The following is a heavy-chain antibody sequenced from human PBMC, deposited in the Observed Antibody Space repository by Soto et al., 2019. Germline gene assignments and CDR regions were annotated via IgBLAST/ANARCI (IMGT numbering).Heavy chain of an antibody. J-gene: IGHJ2*01. CDR1: GFTLGSYW. CDR3: ASESGGYRNWYFDL. Sequence: EVQLVASGGGLVQPGGSLRLSCEAAGFTLGSYWMNWVRQAPGKGLEWVANIKQDGGEKYYVDSVKGRFTISRDNAKRSLYLQMNILTAEDTAVYYCASESGGYRNWYFDLWGRGTQVTVS. V-gene: IGHV3-7*03. CDR2: IKQDGGEK. D-gene: IGHD2-2*03.